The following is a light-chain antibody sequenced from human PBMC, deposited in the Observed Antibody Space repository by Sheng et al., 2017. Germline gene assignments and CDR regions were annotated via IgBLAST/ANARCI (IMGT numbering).Light chain of an antibody. J-gene: IGKJ4*01. CDR3: QQLNSYPPRLT. Sequence: DIQLTQSPSFLSASVGDRVTITCRASQGISSYLAWYQQKPGKAPKLLIYAASTLQSGVPSRFSGSGSGTEFTLTISSLQPEDFATYYCQQLNSYPPRLTFGGGTEGGD. CDR2: AAS. V-gene: IGKV1-9*01. CDR1: QGISSY.